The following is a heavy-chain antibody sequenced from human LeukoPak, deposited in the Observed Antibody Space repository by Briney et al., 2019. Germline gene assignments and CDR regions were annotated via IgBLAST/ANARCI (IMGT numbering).Heavy chain of an antibody. D-gene: IGHD2-21*01. J-gene: IGHJ3*02. V-gene: IGHV4-61*02. Sequence: SETLSLTCTVSGGSISSGNYYWSWIRQPAGKGLEWIGRIYTSGSSNYNPSLKSRVTTSVDTSKNQFSLKLSSVTAADTAVYYCASAPGRAYCGGDCYTRAFNIWGQGTMVTVSS. CDR1: GGSISSGNYY. CDR2: IYTSGSS. CDR3: ASAPGRAYCGGDCYTRAFNI.